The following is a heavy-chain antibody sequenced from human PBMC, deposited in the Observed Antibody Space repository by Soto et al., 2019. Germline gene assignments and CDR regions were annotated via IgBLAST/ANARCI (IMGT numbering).Heavy chain of an antibody. CDR2: TSGSGGNT. Sequence: GGSLRLSCAASGLTVRSYAMTWVRQAPGKGLEWVSGTSGSGGNTYYTDSVKGRFTIYRDNSKNTLYLQMNSLKAEDTAVYYCAKGVGYDTSAFDIWGPGTMVTVSS. J-gene: IGHJ3*02. V-gene: IGHV3-23*01. D-gene: IGHD3-22*01. CDR3: AKGVGYDTSAFDI. CDR1: GLTVRSYA.